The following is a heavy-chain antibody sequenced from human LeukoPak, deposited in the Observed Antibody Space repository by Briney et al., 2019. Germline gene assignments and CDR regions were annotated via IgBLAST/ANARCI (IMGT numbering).Heavy chain of an antibody. CDR3: ARVPDTVTTRGY. CDR2: ISVSSSTI. Sequence: GGSLRLSCAASGFTFSTYSMNWVRQAPGKGLEWISYISVSSSTIYYADSVKGRFTISRDNAKNSLYLQMNSLRDDDTAAYYCARVPDTVTTRGYWGQGTLVTVSS. V-gene: IGHV3-48*02. J-gene: IGHJ4*02. D-gene: IGHD4-17*01. CDR1: GFTFSTYS.